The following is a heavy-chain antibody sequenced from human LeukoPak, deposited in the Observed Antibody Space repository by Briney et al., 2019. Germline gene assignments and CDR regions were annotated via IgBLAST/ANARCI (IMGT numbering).Heavy chain of an antibody. Sequence: PGGSLRLSCAASGFTVSSNYMSWVRQPPGKGLEWIGEINHSGSTNYNPSLKSRVTISVDTSKNQFSLKLSSVTAADTAVYYCARSDYGDYVPLDYWGQGTLVTVSS. CDR3: ARSDYGDYVPLDY. CDR1: GFTVSSNY. D-gene: IGHD4-17*01. CDR2: INHSGST. J-gene: IGHJ4*02. V-gene: IGHV4-34*01.